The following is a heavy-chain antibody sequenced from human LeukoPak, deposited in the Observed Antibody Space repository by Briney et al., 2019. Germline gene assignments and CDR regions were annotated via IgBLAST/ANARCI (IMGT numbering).Heavy chain of an antibody. J-gene: IGHJ4*02. CDR2: IYTSGST. D-gene: IGHD6-13*01. CDR3: ARVHPTGYSSSWYPFDY. V-gene: IGHV4-4*07. CDR1: GGSISSYY. Sequence: SETLSLTCTVSGGSISSYYWSWIRQPARQGLEWIGRIYTSGSTNYNPSLKSRVTMSVDTSKNQFSLKLSPVTAADTAVYYCARVHPTGYSSSWYPFDYWGQGTLVTVSS.